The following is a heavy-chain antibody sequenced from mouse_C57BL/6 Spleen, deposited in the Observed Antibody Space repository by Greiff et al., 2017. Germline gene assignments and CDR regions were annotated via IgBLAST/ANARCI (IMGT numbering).Heavy chain of an antibody. Sequence: VQLQQSGAELVKPGASVKLSCKASGYTFTSYWMQWVKQRPGQGLEWIGEIDPSDSYTNFNQKFKGKATLTVDTSSSTAYMQLSSLTSEDSAVYYCARMAYDYFDYWGQGTTLTVSS. CDR1: GYTFTSYW. CDR2: IDPSDSYT. V-gene: IGHV1-50*01. J-gene: IGHJ2*01. CDR3: ARMAYDYFDY. D-gene: IGHD2-3*01.